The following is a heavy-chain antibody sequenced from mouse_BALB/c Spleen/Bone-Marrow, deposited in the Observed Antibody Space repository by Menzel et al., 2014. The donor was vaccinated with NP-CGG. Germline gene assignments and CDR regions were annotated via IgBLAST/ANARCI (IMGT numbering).Heavy chain of an antibody. J-gene: IGHJ2*01. CDR2: ISIYSGNT. V-gene: IGHV1S137*01. CDR1: GYTFTDYP. CDR3: ARGFLGYFDY. Sequence: VKLMESGPELVRPGVSVKISCKGSGYTFTDYPMHWVKQSHAKSLEWIGVISIYSGNTNYNQNFKGKATMTVDKSSSTVYMELARLTSEDSAKYHCARGFLGYFDYWGQGTTLTVSS.